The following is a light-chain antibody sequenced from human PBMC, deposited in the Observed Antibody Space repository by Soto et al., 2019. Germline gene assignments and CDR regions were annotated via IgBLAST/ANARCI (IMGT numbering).Light chain of an antibody. Sequence: EIVLTQSPGTLSLSPRERATLSCRASQSISSSYLAWYQQKPGQPPRLLLYRTSNRATGIPARFSGSGSGTDFTLTISRLEPEDFAVYYCQQYGSSPTWTFGQGTKVDIK. J-gene: IGKJ1*01. V-gene: IGKV3-20*01. CDR2: RTS. CDR3: QQYGSSPTWT. CDR1: QSISSSY.